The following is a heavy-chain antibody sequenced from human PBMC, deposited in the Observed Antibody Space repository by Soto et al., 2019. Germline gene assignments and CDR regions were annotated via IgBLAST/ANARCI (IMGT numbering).Heavy chain of an antibody. CDR1: GGSISSYY. D-gene: IGHD6-19*01. V-gene: IGHV4-59*01. Sequence: PLETLSLTCTVSGGSISSYYWSWIRQPPGKGLEWIGYIYYSGSTNYNPSLKSRVTISVDTSKNQFSLKLSSVTAADTAVYYCARVRKSSGWYGVHFDYWGQGTLVTVSS. J-gene: IGHJ4*02. CDR2: IYYSGST. CDR3: ARVRKSSGWYGVHFDY.